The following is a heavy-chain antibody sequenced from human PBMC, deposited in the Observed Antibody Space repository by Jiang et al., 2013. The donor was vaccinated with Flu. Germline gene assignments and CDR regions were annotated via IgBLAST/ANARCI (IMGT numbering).Heavy chain of an antibody. CDR3: AHRRRDNNPGYLDS. D-gene: IGHD1-14*01. CDR1: GFSLSTSGEG. V-gene: IGHV2-5*02. Sequence: KPTQTLTLTCTFSGFSLSTSGEGVGWIRQPPGKALEWLGFIYWDDDQRYSPSLKSRLTITKDTSKNQVVLTMTNMDPVDTATYYCAHRRRDNNPGYLDSWGQGTLVTVSS. J-gene: IGHJ4*02. CDR2: IYWDDDQ.